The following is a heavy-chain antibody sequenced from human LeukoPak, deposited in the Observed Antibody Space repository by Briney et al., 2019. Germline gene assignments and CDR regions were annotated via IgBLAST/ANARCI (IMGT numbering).Heavy chain of an antibody. CDR2: ISSSSSYI. V-gene: IGHV3-21*01. Sequence: GGSLRLSCAASGFTFSSYSMNWVRQAPGKGLEWVSSISSSSSYIYYADSVKGRLTISRDNAKNSLYLQMNSLRAEDTAVYYCARVRYYYASGYYMDVWGKGTTVTVSS. D-gene: IGHD3-10*01. J-gene: IGHJ6*03. CDR1: GFTFSSYS. CDR3: ARVRYYYASGYYMDV.